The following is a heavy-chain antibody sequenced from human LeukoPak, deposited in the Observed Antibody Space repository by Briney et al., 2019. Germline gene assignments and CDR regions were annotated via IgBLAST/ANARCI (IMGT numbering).Heavy chain of an antibody. CDR3: AKEGRSLQTY. J-gene: IGHJ4*02. CDR1: GFTFRNYW. CDR2: IKEDGTET. Sequence: PGGSLRLSCAASGFTFRNYWMSWVRLAPGKGLEWVANIKEDGTETYYVDSVKGRFTISRDNAKNSLYLQMNSLRVEDTAVYYCAKEGRSLQTYWGQGALVTVSS. V-gene: IGHV3-7*03. D-gene: IGHD5-24*01.